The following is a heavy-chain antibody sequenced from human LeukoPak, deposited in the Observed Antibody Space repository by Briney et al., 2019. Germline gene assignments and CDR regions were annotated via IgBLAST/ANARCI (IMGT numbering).Heavy chain of an antibody. V-gene: IGHV4-34*01. CDR1: GGSFSGYY. CDR2: INHSGST. CDR3: ARRRYYYGSGSPFDY. Sequence: SETLSLTCAVYGGSFSGYYWSWIRQPPGKGLEWIGEINHSGSTNYNPSLKSRVTISVDTSKNQFSLKLSSVTAADTAVYYCARRRYYYGSGSPFDYWGQGTLVTVSS. D-gene: IGHD3-10*01. J-gene: IGHJ4*02.